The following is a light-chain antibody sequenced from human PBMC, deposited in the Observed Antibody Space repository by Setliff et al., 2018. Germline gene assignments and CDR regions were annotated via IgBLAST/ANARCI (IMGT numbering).Light chain of an antibody. V-gene: IGLV1-44*01. CDR3: AAWDDSLNGRYV. J-gene: IGLJ1*01. Sequence: QSVLTQPPSGSGTPGQRVTISCSGSSSNIGSNTVNWYQQFPGTAPKLLIYRNNQRPSGVPDRFSGSKSATSASLAISGLQAEDEADYYCAAWDDSLNGRYVFGTGTKVTVL. CDR1: SSNIGSNT. CDR2: RNN.